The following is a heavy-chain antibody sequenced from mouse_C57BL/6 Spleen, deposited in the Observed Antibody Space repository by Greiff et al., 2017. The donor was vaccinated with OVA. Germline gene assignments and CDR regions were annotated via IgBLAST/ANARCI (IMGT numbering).Heavy chain of an antibody. CDR3: ARSLNWVGDY. CDR2: ISDGGSYT. J-gene: IGHJ2*01. D-gene: IGHD4-1*01. Sequence: EVKLMESGGGLVKPGGSLKLSCAASGFTFSSYAMSWVRQTPEKRLEWVATISDGGSYTYYPDNVKGRFTISRDNAKNNLYLQMSHLKSEDTAMYYCARSLNWVGDYWGQGTTLTVSS. CDR1: GFTFSSYA. V-gene: IGHV5-4*03.